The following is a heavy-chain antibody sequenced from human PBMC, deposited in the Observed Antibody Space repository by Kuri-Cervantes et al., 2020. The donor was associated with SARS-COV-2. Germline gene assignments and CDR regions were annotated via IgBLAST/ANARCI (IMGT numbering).Heavy chain of an antibody. CDR1: GFTFSSYS. CDR2: ISSSSSYI. J-gene: IGHJ6*02. D-gene: IGHD4-11*01. V-gene: IGHV3-21*01. CDR3: ARDRGVYSKFGGADYYGMDV. Sequence: GGSLRLSCAASGFTFSSYSMNWVRQAPGKGLEWVSSISSSSSYIYYADSVKGRFTISRDNAKNSLYLQMNSLRAEDTAVYYCARDRGVYSKFGGADYYGMDVWGQGTTVTVSS.